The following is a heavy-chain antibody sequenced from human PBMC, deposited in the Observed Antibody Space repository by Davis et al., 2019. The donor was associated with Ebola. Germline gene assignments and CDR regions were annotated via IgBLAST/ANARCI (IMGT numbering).Heavy chain of an antibody. CDR1: GCTSRTNV. J-gene: IGHJ4*02. CDR2: ISDVGGAT. V-gene: IGHV3-23*01. CDR3: AKSVEWERSFDF. D-gene: IGHD1-26*01. Sequence: PGGSLRLSCAVSGCTSRTNVINWVRHAPGKGLEGVSGISDVGGATYYADSVKVRFTITSDKYKNTVYLQMNSLRAEDTAVYYCAKSVEWERSFDFWGQGTLVTVSS.